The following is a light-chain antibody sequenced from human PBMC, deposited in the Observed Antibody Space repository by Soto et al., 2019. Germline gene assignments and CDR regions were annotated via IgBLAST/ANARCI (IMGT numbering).Light chain of an antibody. Sequence: DIQMTQSPSSLSASVGDRVTITCRASQGIRNELGWYQQKPGKAPKRLIYDASSLQSGVPSRFSGSGSGTEFTLTISSLQPEDFANYYCLQHNNYPWTFGQGTKVEIK. V-gene: IGKV1-17*01. J-gene: IGKJ1*01. CDR3: LQHNNYPWT. CDR2: DAS. CDR1: QGIRNE.